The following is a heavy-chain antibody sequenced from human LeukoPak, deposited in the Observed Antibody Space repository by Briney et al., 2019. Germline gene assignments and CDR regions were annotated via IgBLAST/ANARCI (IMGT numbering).Heavy chain of an antibody. Sequence: GGSLRLSCAASRFTFSSYAMSWVRQAPGKGLEWVSAISGSGGSTYYADSVKGRFTISRDNSKNTLYLQMNSLRAEDTAVYYCAKPLWFGELAVCLDYWGQGTLVTVSS. CDR3: AKPLWFGELAVCLDY. CDR2: ISGSGGST. V-gene: IGHV3-23*01. D-gene: IGHD3-10*01. CDR1: RFTFSSYA. J-gene: IGHJ4*02.